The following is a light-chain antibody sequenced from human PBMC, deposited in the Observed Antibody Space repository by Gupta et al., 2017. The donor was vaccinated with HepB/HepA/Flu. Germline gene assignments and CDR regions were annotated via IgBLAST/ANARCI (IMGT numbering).Light chain of an antibody. CDR2: WAS. Sequence: DIVMTQSPDSLAVSLGERATINCKSSESVLYSSNNKNYLAWYQKKPGQPPELIMYWASTRESGVPDRFSGSGSGTDFNLTISSLQDEDVAVYFCQQYYSTHWTFGQGTKVEIK. V-gene: IGKV4-1*01. J-gene: IGKJ1*01. CDR3: QQYYSTHWT. CDR1: ESVLYSSNNKNY.